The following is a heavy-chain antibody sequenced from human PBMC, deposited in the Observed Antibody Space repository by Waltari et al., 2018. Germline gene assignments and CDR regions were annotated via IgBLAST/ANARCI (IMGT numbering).Heavy chain of an antibody. CDR1: GFAFSRYA. CDR2: ISGSGGST. J-gene: IGHJ4*02. CDR3: AKDTRSRPDY. V-gene: IGHV3-23*04. Sequence: VTLVDCGGGLVQPGGFLRLRCAASGFAFSRYALSGVRQAPGKGLEGVAAISGSGGSTYYADSVKGRFTISRDNSKNTLYLQMNSLRAEDTAVYYCAKDTRSRPDYWGQGTLVTVSS.